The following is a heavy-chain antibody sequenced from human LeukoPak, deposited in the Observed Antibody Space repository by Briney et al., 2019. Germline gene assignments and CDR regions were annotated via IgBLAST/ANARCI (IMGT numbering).Heavy chain of an antibody. V-gene: IGHV4-59*01. J-gene: IGHJ4*02. CDR2: IYYSGST. D-gene: IGHD1-20*01. CDR3: ARDSRPDNWSPPSFDY. Sequence: ETLSLTCTVSGGSISSYYWSWIRQPPGKGLEWIGDIYYSGSTNYNPSLKSRVTISVDTSKNQFSLKLSSVTAADTAVYYCARDSRPDNWSPPSFDYWGQGTLVTVSS. CDR1: GGSISSYY.